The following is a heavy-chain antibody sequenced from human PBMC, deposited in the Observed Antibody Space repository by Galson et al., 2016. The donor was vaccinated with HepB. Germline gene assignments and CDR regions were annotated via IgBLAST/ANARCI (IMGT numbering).Heavy chain of an antibody. J-gene: IGHJ6*02. V-gene: IGHV3-30-3*01. CDR3: AKDRDSIVLTAHGMDV. Sequence: SLRLSCAASGFTFSSYAMHWVRQAPGKGLEWVAVISYDGSTKYYADSVKGRFTISRDNSQNTRYLQINQLRVEDTAVYYCAKDRDSIVLTAHGMDVWGQGATVTVSS. CDR2: ISYDGSTK. CDR1: GFTFSSYA. D-gene: IGHD2-21*02.